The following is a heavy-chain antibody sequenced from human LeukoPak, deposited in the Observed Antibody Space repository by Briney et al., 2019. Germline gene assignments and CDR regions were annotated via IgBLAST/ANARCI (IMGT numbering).Heavy chain of an antibody. J-gene: IGHJ4*02. Sequence: ESLRLSCAVSGFPFSSYGMKWLRRSTGGGGEGRGEINHRGSTTYNPPLKRRVTISVDTSKNQFSLKQTCSTAADTAVYYCAREVVAAAGTIDYWGQGTLVTVSS. V-gene: IGHV4-34*01. CDR3: AREVVAAAGTIDY. CDR1: GFPFSSYG. CDR2: INHRGST. D-gene: IGHD6-13*01.